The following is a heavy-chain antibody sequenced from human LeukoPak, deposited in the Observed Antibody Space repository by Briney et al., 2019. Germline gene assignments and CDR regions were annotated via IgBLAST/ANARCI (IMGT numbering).Heavy chain of an antibody. D-gene: IGHD6-19*01. J-gene: IGHJ4*02. Sequence: GGSLRLSCAASGFTLSRYWMSWVRQAPGKGLEGVANIKKDGSDTYYVDSVKGPFSISRDNSKTSLYLQMNSLRAEDTAVYYCARGRYSSGWYPDYFDYWGQGTLVTVSS. V-gene: IGHV3-7*03. CDR1: GFTLSRYW. CDR3: ARGRYSSGWYPDYFDY. CDR2: IKKDGSDT.